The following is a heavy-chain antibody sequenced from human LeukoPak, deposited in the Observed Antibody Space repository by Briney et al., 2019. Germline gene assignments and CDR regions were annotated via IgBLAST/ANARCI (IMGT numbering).Heavy chain of an antibody. V-gene: IGHV1-18*01. CDR2: ISAYNGNT. CDR1: GYTFTSYG. J-gene: IGHJ4*02. Sequence: ASVKVSCKASGYTFTSYGISWVRQAPGRGLEWMGWISAYNGNTNYAQKLQGRVTMTTDTSTSTAYMELRSLRSDDTAVYYCARYDFWSGYNTLYYFDYWGQGTLVTVSS. D-gene: IGHD3-3*01. CDR3: ARYDFWSGYNTLYYFDY.